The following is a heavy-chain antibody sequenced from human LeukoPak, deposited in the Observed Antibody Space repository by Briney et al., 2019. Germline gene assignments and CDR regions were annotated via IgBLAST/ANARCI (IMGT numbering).Heavy chain of an antibody. CDR1: GFAFRSYA. V-gene: IGHV3-23*01. J-gene: IGHJ4*02. CDR2: LTGSAWST. Sequence: PGGSLRLSCAASGFAFRSYAMSWVRQTPVKGLEWVSSLTGSAWSTFYADSVQGRFTISRDNSKNTLYLQMNSLRAEDTAVYYCARGHSSSWYSPHFDYWGQGTLVTVSP. CDR3: ARGHSSSWYSPHFDY. D-gene: IGHD6-13*01.